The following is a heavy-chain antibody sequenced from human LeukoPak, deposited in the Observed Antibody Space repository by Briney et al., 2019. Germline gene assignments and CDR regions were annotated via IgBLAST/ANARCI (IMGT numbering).Heavy chain of an antibody. J-gene: IGHJ6*02. V-gene: IGHV3-30*03. CDR1: GFTFSIYG. Sequence: PGVSLRLSCAASGFTFSIYGMHWVRQAPGKGLEWVAVISYDGSNNYYADSVKGRFTISRDNSKNTLYLQMNSLRAEDTAVYYCARDQPASSRWYNYYYYYGMDVWGQGTTVTVSS. D-gene: IGHD6-13*01. CDR2: ISYDGSNN. CDR3: ARDQPASSRWYNYYYYYGMDV.